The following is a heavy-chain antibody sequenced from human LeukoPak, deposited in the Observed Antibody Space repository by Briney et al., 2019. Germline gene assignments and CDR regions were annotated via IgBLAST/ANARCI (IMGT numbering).Heavy chain of an antibody. CDR1: GFTFSSYW. D-gene: IGHD6-13*01. CDR3: ARDIIAAAGTPDY. J-gene: IGHJ4*02. CDR2: INSDGSST. Sequence: PGGSLRLSCSASGFTFSSYWMHWVRQAPGKGLVWVSRINSDGSSTSYADSVKGRFTISRDNAKNTLYLQMNSLRAEDTAVYYCARDIIAAAGTPDYWGQGTLVTVSS. V-gene: IGHV3-74*01.